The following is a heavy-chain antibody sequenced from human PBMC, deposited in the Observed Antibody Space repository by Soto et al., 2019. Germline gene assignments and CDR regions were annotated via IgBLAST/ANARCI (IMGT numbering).Heavy chain of an antibody. CDR2: IIPIFGTA. J-gene: IGHJ5*02. CDR1: GGTFSSYA. D-gene: IGHD6-19*01. V-gene: IGHV1-69*13. CDR3: ARASGRGWYNWFDP. Sequence: GASVKVSCKASGGTFSSYAISWVRQAPGQGLEWMGGIIPIFGTANYAQKFRGRVTITADESTSTAYMEVSSLRSEDTAVYYCARASGRGWYNWFDPWGQGTLVTVSS.